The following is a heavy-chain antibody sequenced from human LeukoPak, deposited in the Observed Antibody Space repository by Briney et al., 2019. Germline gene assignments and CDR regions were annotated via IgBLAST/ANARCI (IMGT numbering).Heavy chain of an antibody. D-gene: IGHD2-2*01. CDR2: ISSSSSYI. CDR3: ARVGYCSSTSCYLRISDAFDI. Sequence: PGGSLRLSCAASGSTFSSYSMNWVRQAPGKGLEWVSSISSSSSYIYYADSVKGRFTISRDNAKNSLYLQMNSLRAEDTAVYYCARVGYCSSTSCYLRISDAFDIWGQGTMVTVSS. CDR1: GSTFSSYS. J-gene: IGHJ3*02. V-gene: IGHV3-21*01.